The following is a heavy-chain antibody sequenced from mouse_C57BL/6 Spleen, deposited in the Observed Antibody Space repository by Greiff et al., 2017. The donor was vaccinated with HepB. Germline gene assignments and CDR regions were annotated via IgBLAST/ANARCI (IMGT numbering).Heavy chain of an antibody. CDR2: IDPSDSYT. D-gene: IGHD2-5*01. V-gene: IGHV1-69*01. CDR1: GYTFTSYW. CDR3: ARRRSNYDAMDY. Sequence: QVQLQQPGAELVMPGASVKLSCKASGYTFTSYWMHWVKQRPGQGLEWIGEIDPSDSYTNYTQKFKGKSTLTVDKTSSTAYMQLSSLTSEDSAVYYCARRRSNYDAMDYWGQGTSVTVSS. J-gene: IGHJ4*01.